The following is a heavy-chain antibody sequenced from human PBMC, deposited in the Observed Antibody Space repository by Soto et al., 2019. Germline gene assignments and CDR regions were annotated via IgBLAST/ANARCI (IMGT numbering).Heavy chain of an antibody. V-gene: IGHV1-8*01. Sequence: ASVKVSCKASGYSFTNNDVSWVRQATGQGLEWMGWMNPGSGDTGYAQKFQGRVTMTRDISIATAYMELSSLRSDDTAIYYCARMATFGSLNWFDPWGQGTQVTVSS. CDR1: GYSFTNND. CDR3: ARMATFGSLNWFDP. D-gene: IGHD3-16*01. J-gene: IGHJ5*02. CDR2: MNPGSGDT.